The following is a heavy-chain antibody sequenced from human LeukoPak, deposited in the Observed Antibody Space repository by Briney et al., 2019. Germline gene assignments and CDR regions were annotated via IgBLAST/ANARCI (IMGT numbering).Heavy chain of an antibody. CDR2: NYYSWCT. J-gene: IGHJ6*02. Sequence: PSETLSLTCSVSGGPISCYYWSGLRQPPGKGLEGIGYNYYSWCTNYNPPLNSRVTISVDTTKNQFSRKLSSVTAAGTAVYYCARDKGALSGDGTDVWGQRTTVTVSS. V-gene: IGHV4-59*01. D-gene: IGHD7-27*01. CDR3: ARDKGALSGDGTDV. CDR1: GGPISCYY.